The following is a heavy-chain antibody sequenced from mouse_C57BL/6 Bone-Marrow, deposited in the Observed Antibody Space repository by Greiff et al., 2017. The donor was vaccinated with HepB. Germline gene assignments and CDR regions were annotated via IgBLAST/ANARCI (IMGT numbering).Heavy chain of an antibody. CDR2: FYPGSGSI. CDR1: GYTFTEYT. J-gene: IGHJ1*03. Sequence: VKLMESGAELVKPGASVKLSCKASGYTFTEYTIHWVKQRSGQGLEWIGWFYPGSGSIKYNEKFKDKATLTADKSSSTVYMELSRLTSEDSAVYFCARHEDYYGSSYDWYFDVWGTGTTVTVSS. D-gene: IGHD1-1*01. CDR3: ARHEDYYGSSYDWYFDV. V-gene: IGHV1-62-2*01.